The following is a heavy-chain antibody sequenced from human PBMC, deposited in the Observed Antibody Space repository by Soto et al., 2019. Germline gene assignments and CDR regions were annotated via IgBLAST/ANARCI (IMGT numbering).Heavy chain of an antibody. Sequence: SETLSLTCTVSGDSSSSYYWSWIRQAPGKGLEWLGYIHSSGSTNYNPSLKSRVTMSVDTSKNHFSLKLTSVTAADTAVYYCARRYCTRTSCYSSFDNWGQGTLVTVSS. D-gene: IGHD2-2*01. V-gene: IGHV4-59*08. CDR1: GDSSSSYY. J-gene: IGHJ4*02. CDR3: ARRYCTRTSCYSSFDN. CDR2: IHSSGST.